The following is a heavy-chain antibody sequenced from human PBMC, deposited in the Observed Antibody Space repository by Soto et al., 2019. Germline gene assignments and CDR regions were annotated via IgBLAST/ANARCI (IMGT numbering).Heavy chain of an antibody. CDR1: GYTFTSYG. CDR2: ISAYNGNT. D-gene: IGHD6-19*01. J-gene: IGHJ5*02. CDR3: ARDFGSGSGWSVRFDL. Sequence: ASVKVSCKASGYTFTSYGISWVRQAPGQGLEWMGWISAYNGNTNYAQKLQGRVTMTTDTSTSTAYMELRSLRSDDTAVYYCARDFGSGSGWSVRFDLWGQRALVTVS. V-gene: IGHV1-18*04.